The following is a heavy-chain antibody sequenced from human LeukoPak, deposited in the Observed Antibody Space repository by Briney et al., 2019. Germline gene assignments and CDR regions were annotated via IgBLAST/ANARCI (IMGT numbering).Heavy chain of an antibody. J-gene: IGHJ4*02. D-gene: IGHD5-12*01. V-gene: IGHV3-48*03. CDR3: ARERGYSGYDYFIDSPSDY. Sequence: GGSLRLSCAASGFTFSSYEMNWVRQAPGKGLEWVSYISSSGSTICIADSVKGRFTISRDNAKNSLYLQMNSLRAEDTAVYYCARERGYSGYDYFIDSPSDYWGQGTLVTVSS. CDR2: ISSSGSTI. CDR1: GFTFSSYE.